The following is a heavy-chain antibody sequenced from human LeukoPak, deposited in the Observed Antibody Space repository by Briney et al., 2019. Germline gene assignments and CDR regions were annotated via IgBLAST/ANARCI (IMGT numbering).Heavy chain of an antibody. CDR1: GYTFTSYG. V-gene: IGHV1-18*01. J-gene: IGHJ4*02. D-gene: IGHD6-13*01. Sequence: ASVKVSCKASGYTFTSYGISWVRQAPGQGLEWMEWISAYNGNTNYAQKLQGRVTMTTDTSTSTAYMELRSLRSDDTAVYYCARVSGIAALNELYYFDYWGQGTLVTVSS. CDR2: ISAYNGNT. CDR3: ARVSGIAALNELYYFDY.